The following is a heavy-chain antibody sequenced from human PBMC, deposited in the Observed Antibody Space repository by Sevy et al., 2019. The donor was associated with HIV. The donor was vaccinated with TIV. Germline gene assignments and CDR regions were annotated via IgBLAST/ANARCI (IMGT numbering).Heavy chain of an antibody. CDR3: TRSLSTTDTPEYYFDY. J-gene: IGHJ4*02. CDR1: GFTFDDYA. D-gene: IGHD1-1*01. Sequence: GGSLRLSCTTSGFTFDDYAMSWFRQVPGKGLEWVAFITRYSYQAYGGTTNYAGSVNGRFFISRDDSKSVAYLQMTSLKTADTAMYYCTRSLSTTDTPEYYFDYRGQATLVTVSS. V-gene: IGHV3-49*03. CDR2: ITRYSYQAYGGTT.